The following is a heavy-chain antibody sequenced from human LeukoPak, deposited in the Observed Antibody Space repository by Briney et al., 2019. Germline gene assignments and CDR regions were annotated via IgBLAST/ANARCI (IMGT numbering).Heavy chain of an antibody. J-gene: IGHJ6*03. CDR2: ISGSGGST. CDR1: GFTFSSYA. V-gene: IGHV3-23*01. D-gene: IGHD2-2*02. CDR3: ARDHCSSTSCYTDHYYYYMDV. Sequence: GGSLRLSCAASGFTFSSYAMSWVRQAPGKGLEWVTAISGSGGSTYYADSVKGRFTISRDNSKNTLYLQMNSLRAEDTAVYYCARDHCSSTSCYTDHYYYYMDVWGKGTTVTVSS.